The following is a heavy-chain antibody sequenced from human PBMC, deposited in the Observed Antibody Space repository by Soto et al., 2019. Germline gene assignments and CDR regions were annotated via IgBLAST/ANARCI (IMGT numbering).Heavy chain of an antibody. CDR3: VRGPASGGVEY. V-gene: IGHV3-7*01. J-gene: IGHJ4*02. D-gene: IGHD3-16*01. CDR1: GFAFGRSW. Sequence: EVQLVETGGDLLQPGESLRLSCAASGFAFGRSWMGWVRQAPENGLEWVAIVNEAGSVKLYMDSVDGRFTISKDNAKNSLYPKRNTLRVQVTSIYNCVRGPASGGVEYWGQGNLVNVSS. CDR2: VNEAGSVK.